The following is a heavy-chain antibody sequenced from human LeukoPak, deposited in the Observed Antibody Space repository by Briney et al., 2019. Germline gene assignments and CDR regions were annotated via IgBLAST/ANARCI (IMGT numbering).Heavy chain of an antibody. V-gene: IGHV3-30-3*01. CDR2: ISNDGSKK. CDR1: GFTFSAYA. Sequence: GGSLRLSCAASGFTFSAYAMHWVRQAPGKGLEWVAIISNDGSKKYYADSVKGRFTISRDSSKNTLYLQMNSLRAEDTAVYYCARDISYVGSGSSYGMDVWGQGTTVTVSS. J-gene: IGHJ6*02. CDR3: ARDISYVGSGSSYGMDV. D-gene: IGHD3-10*01.